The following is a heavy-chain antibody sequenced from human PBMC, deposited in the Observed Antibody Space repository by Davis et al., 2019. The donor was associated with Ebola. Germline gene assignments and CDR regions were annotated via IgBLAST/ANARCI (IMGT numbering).Heavy chain of an antibody. Sequence: GGSLRLSCAASGFILSGSSLHWVRQASGKGLEWVGRFRSKIEGDATSYGAAVEGRFTISRDDLKNTAYLQMNSLKTEDTAVYYCTRGAPYFMDVWGQGTTVTVSS. CDR1: GFILSGSS. D-gene: IGHD2/OR15-2a*01. J-gene: IGHJ6*02. V-gene: IGHV3-73*01. CDR2: FRSKIEGDAT. CDR3: TRGAPYFMDV.